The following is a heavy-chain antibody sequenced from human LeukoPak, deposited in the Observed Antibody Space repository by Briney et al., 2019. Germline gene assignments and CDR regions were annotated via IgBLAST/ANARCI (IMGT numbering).Heavy chain of an antibody. V-gene: IGHV3-9*01. Sequence: GRSLRLSCAASGFTFDDYAMHWVRQAPGKGLEWVSGISWNSGSIGYADSVKGRFTISRDNAKNSLYLQMNSLRAEDTALYYCAKSPYSSSWYVVNYFDYWGQGTLVTVSS. CDR1: GFTFDDYA. D-gene: IGHD6-13*01. CDR2: ISWNSGSI. CDR3: AKSPYSSSWYVVNYFDY. J-gene: IGHJ4*02.